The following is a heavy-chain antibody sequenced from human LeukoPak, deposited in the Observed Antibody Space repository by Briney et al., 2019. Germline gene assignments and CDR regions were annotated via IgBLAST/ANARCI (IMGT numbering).Heavy chain of an antibody. CDR2: ISGSGGST. D-gene: IGHD3-22*01. CDR3: ARTYYDSSGYSPIPSDY. Sequence: GGSLRLSCAASGFTFSSYAMSWVRQAPGKGLEWVSAISGSGGSTHYADSVKGRFTISRDNSKNTLYLQMNSLRAEDTAVYYCARTYYDSSGYSPIPSDYWGQGTLVTVSS. V-gene: IGHV3-23*01. CDR1: GFTFSSYA. J-gene: IGHJ4*02.